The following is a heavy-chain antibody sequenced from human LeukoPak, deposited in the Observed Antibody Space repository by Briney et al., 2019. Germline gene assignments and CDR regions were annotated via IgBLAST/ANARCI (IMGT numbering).Heavy chain of an antibody. D-gene: IGHD2-2*01. CDR2: ISSSTTYI. V-gene: IGHV3-21*01. Sequence: GGSLRLSCAASGFTFDDYGMSWVRQAPGKGLEWVSSISSSTTYIFYAGSLKGRFTISRDNAKNSVYLQMNSLRAEDTAVYYCARTHCNSTSCYPYYFDYWGQGTLVTVSS. CDR3: ARTHCNSTSCYPYYFDY. J-gene: IGHJ4*02. CDR1: GFTFDDYG.